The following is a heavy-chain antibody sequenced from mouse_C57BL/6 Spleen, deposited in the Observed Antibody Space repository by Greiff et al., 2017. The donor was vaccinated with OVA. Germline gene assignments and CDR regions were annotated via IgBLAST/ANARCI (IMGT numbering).Heavy chain of an antibody. CDR1: GYAFSSYW. D-gene: IGHD2-4*01. J-gene: IGHJ2*01. CDR3: ARSDYDYDGCDD. CDR2: IYPGDGDT. Sequence: QVQLQQSGAELVKPGASVKISCKASGYAFSSYWMNWVKQRPGKGLEWIGQIYPGDGDTNYNGKFKGKATLTADKSSSTAYMQLSSLTSEDSAVYFCARSDYDYDGCDDWGQGTTLTVSS. V-gene: IGHV1-80*01.